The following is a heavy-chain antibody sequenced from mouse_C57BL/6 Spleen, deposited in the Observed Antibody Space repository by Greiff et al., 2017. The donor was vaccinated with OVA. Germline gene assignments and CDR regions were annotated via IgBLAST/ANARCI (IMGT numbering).Heavy chain of an antibody. V-gene: IGHV3-6*01. CDR2: ISYDGSN. CDR3: AREGIFILGMDY. J-gene: IGHJ4*01. Sequence: EVQLQESGPGLVKPSQSLSLTCSVTGYSITSGYYWNWIRQFPGNKLEWMGYISYDGSNNYNPSLKNRISITRDTSKNQFFLKLNSVTTEDTATYYCAREGIFILGMDYWGQGTSVTVSS. D-gene: IGHD1-2*01. CDR1: GYSITSGYY.